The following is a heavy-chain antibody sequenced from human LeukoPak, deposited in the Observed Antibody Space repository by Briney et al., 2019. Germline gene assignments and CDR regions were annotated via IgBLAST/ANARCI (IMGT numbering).Heavy chain of an antibody. CDR2: ISSRSSYI. J-gene: IGHJ4*02. CDR3: ARDADNYSGSGSFYH. CDR1: GFTFSSYS. Sequence: GGSLRLSCAASGFTFSSYSLNWARQAPGKGLEWVSSISSRSSYIYYADSVKGRFTISRDNAKNSLYLQMNGLRAEDTAVYYCARDADNYSGSGSFYHWGQGTLVTVSS. V-gene: IGHV3-21*01. D-gene: IGHD3-10*01.